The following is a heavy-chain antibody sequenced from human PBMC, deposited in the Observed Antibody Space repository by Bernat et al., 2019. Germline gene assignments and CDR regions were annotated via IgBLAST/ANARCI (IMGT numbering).Heavy chain of an antibody. J-gene: IGHJ4*02. CDR3: EKDFAPGSITMKSFDY. V-gene: IGHV3-23*04. D-gene: IGHD3-22*01. CDR1: GFSFSTFA. CDR2: ISVTGSHT. Sequence: EVQLVESGGGLVQPGGSLRLSCAASGFSFSTFAMSWVRQAPGKGLEWVSAISVTGSHTYYADSVKGRFTVSRDNSKNTLYLQMNSLRAEDTAIYYCEKDFAPGSITMKSFDYWGQGTLVTVSS.